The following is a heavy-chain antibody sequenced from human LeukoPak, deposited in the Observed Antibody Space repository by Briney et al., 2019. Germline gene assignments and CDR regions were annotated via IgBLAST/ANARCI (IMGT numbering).Heavy chain of an antibody. CDR3: ASRDPNYGDYVFPPDY. CDR2: IIPIFGTA. Sequence: ASVKVSCKASGGTFSSYAISWVRQAPGQGLEWMGGIIPIFGTANYAQKFQGRVTITADESTSTAYMELSSLRSEDTAVYYCASRDPNYGDYVFPPDYWGQGTLVTVSS. J-gene: IGHJ4*02. V-gene: IGHV1-69*13. D-gene: IGHD4-17*01. CDR1: GGTFSSYA.